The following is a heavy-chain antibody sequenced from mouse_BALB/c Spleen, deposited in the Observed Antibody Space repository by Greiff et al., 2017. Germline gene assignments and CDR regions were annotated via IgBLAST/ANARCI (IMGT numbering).Heavy chain of an antibody. J-gene: IGHJ4*01. V-gene: IGHV5-17*02. CDR2: ISSGSSTI. D-gene: IGHD2-1*01. Sequence: EVQLVESGGGLVQPGGSRKLSCAASGFTFSSFGMHWVRQAPEKGLEWVAYISSGSSTIYYADTVKGRFTISRDNPKNTLFLQMTSLRSEDTAMYYCARHHGNYAMDYWGQGTSVTVSS. CDR1: GFTFSSFG. CDR3: ARHHGNYAMDY.